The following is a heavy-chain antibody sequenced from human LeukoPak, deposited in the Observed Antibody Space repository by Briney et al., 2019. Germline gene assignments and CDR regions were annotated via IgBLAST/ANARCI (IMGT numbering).Heavy chain of an antibody. CDR2: ISGSGGST. CDR1: GFSFPYG. D-gene: IGHD4-17*01. J-gene: IGHJ5*02. Sequence: PGGSLRLSCEASGFSFPYGMSWVRQAPGKGLEWVSAISGSGGSTYYADSVKGRFTISRDNSKNTLYLQMNSLRAEDTAVYYCARTRATVTRLGWLDPWGQGTLVTVSS. CDR3: ARTRATVTRLGWLDP. V-gene: IGHV3-23*01.